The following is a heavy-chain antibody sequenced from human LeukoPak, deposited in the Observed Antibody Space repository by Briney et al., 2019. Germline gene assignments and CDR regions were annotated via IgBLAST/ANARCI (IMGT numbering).Heavy chain of an antibody. J-gene: IGHJ4*02. D-gene: IGHD6-19*01. V-gene: IGHV4-39*01. CDR2: SSYSGST. Sequence: SETLSLTCTVSGCSISSSSYSWGWIRQPPGKGLECIGSSSYSGSTYYNPSLKSRVTISVDASKNQFSLNLSSVTAADTAVYYCSSTIRGWYGVGDYWGQGVLVTVSS. CDR1: GCSISSSSYS. CDR3: SSTIRGWYGVGDY.